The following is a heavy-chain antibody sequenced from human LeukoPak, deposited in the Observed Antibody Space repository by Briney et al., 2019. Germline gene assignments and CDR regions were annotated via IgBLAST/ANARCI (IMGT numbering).Heavy chain of an antibody. Sequence: ASVKVSCKASGYTFTGYYMHWVREAPGQGLEWMGRINPNSGGTNYAQKFQGRVTMTRDTSISTAYMELSRLRSDDTAVYYCARVPRAGSRFDYCGQGTLVTVSS. CDR3: ARVPRAGSRFDY. V-gene: IGHV1-2*06. CDR1: GYTFTGYY. CDR2: INPNSGGT. J-gene: IGHJ4*02. D-gene: IGHD6-13*01.